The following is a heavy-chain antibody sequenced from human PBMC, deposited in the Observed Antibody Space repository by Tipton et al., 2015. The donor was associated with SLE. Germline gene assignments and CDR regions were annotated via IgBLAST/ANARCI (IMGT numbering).Heavy chain of an antibody. D-gene: IGHD6-13*01. CDR1: GGSISSYY. CDR2: IYYSGST. V-gene: IGHV4-59*01. Sequence: TLSLTCTVSGGSISSYYWSWIRQPPGKGLEWIGYIYYSGSTNYNPPLKSRVTISVDTSKNQFSLKLSSVTAADTAVYYYARHSSSWLFYFDYLGQGTLVTVSP. J-gene: IGHJ4*02. CDR3: ARHSSSWLFYFDY.